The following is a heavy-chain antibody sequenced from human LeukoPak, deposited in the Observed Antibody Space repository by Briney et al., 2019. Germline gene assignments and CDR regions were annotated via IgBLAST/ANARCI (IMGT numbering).Heavy chain of an antibody. Sequence: PGRSLRLSCAASGFTFSSYAMHWVRQAPGKGLEWVAVISYDGSNKYYADSVKGRFTISRDNSKNTLYLQMNSLRAEDTAVYYCARAMGTAMAPVDYGMDVWGQGTTVTVSS. CDR2: ISYDGSNK. CDR3: ARAMGTAMAPVDYGMDV. D-gene: IGHD5-18*01. V-gene: IGHV3-30-3*01. J-gene: IGHJ6*02. CDR1: GFTFSSYA.